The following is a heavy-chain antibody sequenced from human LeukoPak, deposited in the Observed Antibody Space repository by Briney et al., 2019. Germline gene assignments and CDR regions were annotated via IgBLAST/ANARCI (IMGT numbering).Heavy chain of an antibody. D-gene: IGHD6-13*01. J-gene: IGHJ6*02. CDR1: GGSISSYY. CDR2: IYYSGST. CDR3: ARVNGYSSSWSYYYGMDV. V-gene: IGHV4-59*01. Sequence: SETLSLTCTVSGGSISSYYWSWIRQPPGKGLEWIGYIYYSGSTNYNPSLKSRVTISVDTSKNQSSLKLSSVTAADTAVYYCARVNGYSSSWSYYYGMDVWGQGTTVTVSS.